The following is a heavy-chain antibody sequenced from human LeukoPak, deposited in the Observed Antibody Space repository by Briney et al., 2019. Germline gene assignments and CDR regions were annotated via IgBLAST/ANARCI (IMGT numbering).Heavy chain of an antibody. D-gene: IGHD3-22*01. J-gene: IGHJ4*02. CDR2: ISSSSSTI. Sequence: GGSLRLSCAASGFTFSSYSLNWVRQAPGKGLEWVSYISSSSSTIYYADSVKGRFTISRDNAKNSLYLQMNSLGDEDTAVYYCARVRGGYYYDYWGQGTLVTVSS. CDR1: GFTFSSYS. CDR3: ARVRGGYYYDY. V-gene: IGHV3-48*02.